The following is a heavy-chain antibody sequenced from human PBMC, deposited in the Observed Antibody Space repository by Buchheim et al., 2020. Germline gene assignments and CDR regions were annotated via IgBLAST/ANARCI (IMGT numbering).Heavy chain of an antibody. J-gene: IGHJ4*02. D-gene: IGHD2-8*01. V-gene: IGHV3-48*02. CDR1: GFTFRNNA. CDR2: IDRSGGSP. Sequence: EVQLVESGGGLVQPGMSLRLSCEGSGFTFRNNAMHWVRQAPGKGLEWIAHIDRSGGSPFYAAPVKGRFTISRDNAKNSLSLQMYSLRDEDTAVYYCARDLMGYLFDYCGQGTL. CDR3: ARDLMGYLFDY.